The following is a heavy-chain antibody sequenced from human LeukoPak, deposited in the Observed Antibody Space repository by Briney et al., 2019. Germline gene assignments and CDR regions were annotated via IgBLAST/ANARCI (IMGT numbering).Heavy chain of an antibody. J-gene: IGHJ4*02. CDR2: IYHSGST. CDR1: GGSISSGGYS. CDR3: ARGGDSSGYYLPYFDY. Sequence: KSSETLSLTCAVSGGSISSGGYSWSWIRQPPGKGPEWIGYIYHSGSTYYNPSLKSRVTISVDRSKNQFSLKLSSVTAADTAVYYCARGGDSSGYYLPYFDYWGQGTLVTVSS. D-gene: IGHD3-22*01. V-gene: IGHV4-30-2*01.